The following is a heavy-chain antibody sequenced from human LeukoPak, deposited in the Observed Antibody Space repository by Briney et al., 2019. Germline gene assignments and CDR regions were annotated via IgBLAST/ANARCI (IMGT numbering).Heavy chain of an antibody. D-gene: IGHD3-10*01. V-gene: IGHV3-23*01. CDR3: AKDRGYYGSGSSFDY. CDR2: ISGSGGST. CDR1: GFTFSNYA. J-gene: IGHJ4*02. Sequence: GGSLRLSCAASGFTFSNYAMRWVRQAPGKGLEWVAAISGSGGSTYYADSVKGRFTVSRDNSKNTLYLQMNSLRAEDTAVYYCAKDRGYYGSGSSFDYWGQGTLVTVSS.